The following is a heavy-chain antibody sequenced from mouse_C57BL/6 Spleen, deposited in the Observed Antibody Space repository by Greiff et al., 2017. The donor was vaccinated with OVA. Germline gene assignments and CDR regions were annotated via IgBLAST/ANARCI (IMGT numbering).Heavy chain of an antibody. CDR3: ARPYGYDVEVYYFDY. CDR1: GYTFTDYY. CDR2: INPYNGGT. V-gene: IGHV1-19*01. D-gene: IGHD2-2*01. Sequence: VQLQQSGPVLVKPGASVKMSCKASGYTFTDYYMNWVKQSHGKSLEWIGVINPYNGGTSYNQKFKGKATLTVDKSSSTAYMELNSLTSEDSAVYYCARPYGYDVEVYYFDYWGQGTTLTVSS. J-gene: IGHJ2*01.